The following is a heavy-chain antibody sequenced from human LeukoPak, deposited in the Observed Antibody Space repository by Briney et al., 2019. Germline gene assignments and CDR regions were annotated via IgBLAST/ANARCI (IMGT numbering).Heavy chain of an antibody. Sequence: GRSLRLSCAASGFTFSSYAMHWVRQAPGKGLEWVAVISYDGSNKYYADSVKGRFTISRDNSKNTLYLQMSSLRAADTALYYCAKDLEFLHGGTYYHYWGQGTLVTVSS. CDR3: AKDLEFLHGGTYYHY. CDR2: ISYDGSNK. V-gene: IGHV3-30*04. J-gene: IGHJ4*02. CDR1: GFTFSSYA. D-gene: IGHD1-26*01.